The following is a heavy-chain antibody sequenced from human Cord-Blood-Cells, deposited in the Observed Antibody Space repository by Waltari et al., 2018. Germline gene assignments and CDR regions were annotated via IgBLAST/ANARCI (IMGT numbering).Heavy chain of an antibody. V-gene: IGHV4-59*01. CDR3: ARAEENNWFDP. Sequence: QVQLQESGPGLVKPSETLSLTCTVSGGSISSYYWSLIRPPPGKGLEWIGYIYYSGSTNYNPSLKSRVTISVDTSKNQFSLKLSSVTAADTAVYYCARAEENNWFDPWGQGTLVTVSS. CDR2: IYYSGST. CDR1: GGSISSYY. J-gene: IGHJ5*02.